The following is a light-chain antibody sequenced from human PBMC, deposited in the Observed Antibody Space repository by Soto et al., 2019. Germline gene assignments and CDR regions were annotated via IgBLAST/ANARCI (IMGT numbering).Light chain of an antibody. CDR3: CSYAGSYTWV. Sequence: QSALTQPRSVSGSPGQSVTISCTGTSSDVGGYNYVSWYQQHPGKAPKIMIYDVSERPSGVPARFSGSKSGNTASLTISGLQAEDEADYYCCSYAGSYTWVFGGGTKLTVL. V-gene: IGLV2-11*01. J-gene: IGLJ3*02. CDR1: SSDVGGYNY. CDR2: DVS.